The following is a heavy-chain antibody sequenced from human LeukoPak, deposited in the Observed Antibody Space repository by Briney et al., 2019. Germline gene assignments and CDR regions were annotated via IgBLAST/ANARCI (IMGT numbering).Heavy chain of an antibody. CDR1: GGTFSSYA. Sequence: SAVNVSCKASGGTFSSYAISWVRQAPGQGLEWMGRIIPIFGTANYAQKFQGRVTITTDESTSTAYMELSSLRSEDTAVYYCASTTYYYGSGSYRFDYWGQGTLVTVSS. J-gene: IGHJ4*02. CDR3: ASTTYYYGSGSYRFDY. V-gene: IGHV1-69*05. CDR2: IIPIFGTA. D-gene: IGHD3-10*01.